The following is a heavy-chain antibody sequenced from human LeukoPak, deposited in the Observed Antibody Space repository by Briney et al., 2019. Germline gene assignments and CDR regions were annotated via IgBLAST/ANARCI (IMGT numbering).Heavy chain of an antibody. CDR1: GYTFTSYY. J-gene: IGHJ5*02. V-gene: IGHV1-2*02. CDR2: INPNSGGT. Sequence: ASVKVSCKASGYTFTSYYMHWVRQAPGQRLEWMGWINPNSGGTNYAQKFQGRVTMTRDTSISTAYMELSRLRSDDTAVYYCARHLSLNWNDDPNWFDPWGQGTLVTVSS. CDR3: ARHLSLNWNDDPNWFDP. D-gene: IGHD1-1*01.